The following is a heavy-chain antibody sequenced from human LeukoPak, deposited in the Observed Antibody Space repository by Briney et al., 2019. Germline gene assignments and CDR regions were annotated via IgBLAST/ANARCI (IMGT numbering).Heavy chain of an antibody. J-gene: IGHJ4*02. CDR2: IYSGGST. V-gene: IGHV3-66*01. CDR1: GFTVSSNY. D-gene: IGHD1-14*01. CDR3: ARDQNPDYFDY. Sequence: PGGSLRLSCAASGFTVSSNYMSWVRQAPGKGLEWVSVIYSGGSTYYADSVKGRFTISRDNSKNTLYLQINSLRAEDTAVYYCARDQNPDYFDYWGQGTLVTVSS.